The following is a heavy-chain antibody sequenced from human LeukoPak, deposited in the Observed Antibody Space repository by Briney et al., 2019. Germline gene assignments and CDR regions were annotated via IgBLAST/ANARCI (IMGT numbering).Heavy chain of an antibody. CDR3: AKGGRQLGY. CDR2: IKQDGSEK. Sequence: GGSLRLSCAASGFTFSSYWMSWVRQAPGKGLEWVANIKQDGSEKYYADSVKGRFTISRDNSKNTLYLQMNSLRAEDTAVYYCAKGGRQLGYWGQGTLVTVSS. V-gene: IGHV3-7*01. J-gene: IGHJ4*02. CDR1: GFTFSSYW. D-gene: IGHD6-6*01.